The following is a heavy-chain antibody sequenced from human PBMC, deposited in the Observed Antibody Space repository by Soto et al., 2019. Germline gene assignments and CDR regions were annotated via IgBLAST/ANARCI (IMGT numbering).Heavy chain of an antibody. J-gene: IGHJ4*02. V-gene: IGHV4-34*01. CDR3: ARGKITGLFDY. D-gene: IGHD2-8*02. Sequence: SETLSLTCAVYGGSFSGYDWTWIRQPPGTGLDWIGEINHSGSTNYNPSLKSRVIISVDTSKNQFSLKLTSVTAADTAVYYCARGKITGLFDYWGQGTLVTVSS. CDR2: INHSGST. CDR1: GGSFSGYD.